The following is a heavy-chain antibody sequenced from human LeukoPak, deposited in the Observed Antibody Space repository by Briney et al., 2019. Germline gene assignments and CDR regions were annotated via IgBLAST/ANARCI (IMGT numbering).Heavy chain of an antibody. V-gene: IGHV1-2*02. D-gene: IGHD1-7*01. J-gene: IGHJ4*02. Sequence: GASVKVSCKASGYAFSVYYMHWVRQAPGQGLEWMGWIHPNSGATNYAQKFQGRVTMTRDTSVSTTYMELSRLTFDDTAIYYCVRENWHYDYWGQGTLATVSS. CDR2: IHPNSGAT. CDR3: VRENWHYDY. CDR1: GYAFSVYY.